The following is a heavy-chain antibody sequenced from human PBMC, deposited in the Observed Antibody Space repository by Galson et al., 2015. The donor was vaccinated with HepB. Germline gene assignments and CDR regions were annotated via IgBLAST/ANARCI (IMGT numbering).Heavy chain of an antibody. CDR1: GYTFTSYG. J-gene: IGHJ4*02. V-gene: IGHV1-18*01. CDR2: ISAYNGNT. Sequence: SVKVSCKASGYTFTSYGISWVRQAPGQGLEWTGWISAYNGNTNYAQKLQGRVTMTTDTSTSTAYMELRSLRSDDTAVYYCARDELNYDILTGYYLFDYWGQGTLATASS. CDR3: ARDELNYDILTGYYLFDY. D-gene: IGHD3-9*01.